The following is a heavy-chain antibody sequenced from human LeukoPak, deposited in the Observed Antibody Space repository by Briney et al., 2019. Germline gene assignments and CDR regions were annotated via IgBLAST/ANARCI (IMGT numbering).Heavy chain of an antibody. V-gene: IGHV4-59*01. CDR3: ARERIAVVGTEMHWFDP. CDR2: IYYSGST. D-gene: IGHD6-19*01. J-gene: IGHJ5*02. Sequence: SETLSLTCTVSGGSISSYYWSWIRQPPGKGLEWIGYIYYSGSTNYNPSLKSRVTISVDTSKNQFSLKLSSVTAADTAVYYCARERIAVVGTEMHWFDPWGQGTLVTVSS. CDR1: GGSISSYY.